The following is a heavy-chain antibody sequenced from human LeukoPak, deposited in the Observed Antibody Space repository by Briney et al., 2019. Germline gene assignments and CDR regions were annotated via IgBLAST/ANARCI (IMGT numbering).Heavy chain of an antibody. CDR1: GGSFSGYY. Sequence: KSSETLSLTCAVYGGSFSGYYWSWIRQPPGKGLEWIGEINHSGSTNYNPSLKSRVTISVDTSKNQFSLKLSSVTAADTAVYYCARGLKIAVAGNWFDPWGQGTLVTVSS. CDR3: ARGLKIAVAGNWFDP. D-gene: IGHD6-19*01. CDR2: INHSGST. J-gene: IGHJ5*02. V-gene: IGHV4-34*01.